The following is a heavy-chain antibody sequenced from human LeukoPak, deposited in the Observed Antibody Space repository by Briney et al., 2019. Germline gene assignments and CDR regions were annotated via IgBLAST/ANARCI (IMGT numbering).Heavy chain of an antibody. Sequence: GLEWMGMIYPRDGSTSYAQRFQDRVTVTRDTSTSTVHMELSGLRSEDTAVYYCARDQEGFDYWGQGTLVTVSS. V-gene: IGHV1-46*01. CDR3: ARDQEGFDY. J-gene: IGHJ4*02. CDR2: IYPRDGST.